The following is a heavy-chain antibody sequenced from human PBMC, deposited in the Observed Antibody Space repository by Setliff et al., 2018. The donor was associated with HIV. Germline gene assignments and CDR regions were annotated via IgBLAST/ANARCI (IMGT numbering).Heavy chain of an antibody. J-gene: IGHJ6*02. CDR1: GYSISSGYY. Sequence: KTSETLSLTCAVSGYSISSGYYWGWIRQPPGKGLEWIGSIYSSGNTNYNPSLESRVTISVDTSKNQFSLKLSSVTAADTAVYYCAREEKLSAVAGTMYYYYAMDVWGQGTTVTVSS. V-gene: IGHV4-38-2*02. CDR2: IYSSGNT. D-gene: IGHD6-19*01. CDR3: AREEKLSAVAGTMYYYYAMDV.